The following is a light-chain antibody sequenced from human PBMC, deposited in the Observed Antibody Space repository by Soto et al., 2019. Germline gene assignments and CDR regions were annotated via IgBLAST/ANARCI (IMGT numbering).Light chain of an antibody. J-gene: IGLJ2*01. CDR1: SSDVGGYNY. CDR2: EVT. CDR3: SSFAGGGNPVL. Sequence: QSALTQPPSASGSLGQSVTIYCTGTSSDVGGYNYVSWHQQHPGKAPKLMIYEVTKRPSGVPERFSGSKSGNTASLTVSGLQAEDEADYYCSSFAGGGNPVLFGGGTKLTVL. V-gene: IGLV2-8*01.